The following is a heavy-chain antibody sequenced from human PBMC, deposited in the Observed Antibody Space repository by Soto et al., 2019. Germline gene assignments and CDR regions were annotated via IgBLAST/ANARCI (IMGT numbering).Heavy chain of an antibody. CDR1: GFTFSTTD. J-gene: IGHJ3*02. D-gene: IGHD6-6*01. CDR3: AKDRRQLSALDM. Sequence: GGSLRLSCAASGFTFSTTDMSWVRQAPGKGLEWVTVISNDGNRKYYGESVKGRFSVSRDNDKDTLYLQMNGLRPEDTGVYYCAKDRRQLSALDMWGQGTTVTVSS. CDR2: ISNDGNRK. V-gene: IGHV3-30*18.